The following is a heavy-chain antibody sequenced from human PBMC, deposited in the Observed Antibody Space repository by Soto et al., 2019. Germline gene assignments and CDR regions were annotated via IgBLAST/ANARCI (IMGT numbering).Heavy chain of an antibody. CDR1: GFTFSDYY. CDR3: ARADTYYDILTGFYYYYYMDV. J-gene: IGHJ6*03. D-gene: IGHD3-9*01. Sequence: GGSLRLSCAASGFTFSDYYMSWIRQAPGKGLEWVSYISSSGSTIYYADSVKGRFTISRDNAKNSLYLQMNSLRAEDTAVYYCARADTYYDILTGFYYYYYMDVWGKGTTVTVSS. CDR2: ISSSGSTI. V-gene: IGHV3-11*01.